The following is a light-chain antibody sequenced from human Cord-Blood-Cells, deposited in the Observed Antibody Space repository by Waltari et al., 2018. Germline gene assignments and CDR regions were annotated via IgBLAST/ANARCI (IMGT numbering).Light chain of an antibody. CDR3: QAWDSSAVV. CDR1: KLGDKY. CDR2: QDS. Sequence: SYELTQPPSVSVSPGQTASIPSPGDKLGDKYACWYQQEPGQSPVLVIYQDSKRPSGIPERFSGSNSGNTATLTISGTQAMDEADYYCQAWDSSAVVFGGGTKLTVL. V-gene: IGLV3-1*01. J-gene: IGLJ2*01.